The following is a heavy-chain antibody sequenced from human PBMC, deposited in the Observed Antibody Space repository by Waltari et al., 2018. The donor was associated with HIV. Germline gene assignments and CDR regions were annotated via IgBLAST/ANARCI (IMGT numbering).Heavy chain of an antibody. CDR3: ARGIKVAGSGNNWLDP. J-gene: IGHJ5*02. Sequence: EVQLVESGGGLVQPGESLRLSCGSSGFIFSMYDMHWVRQVTGKGLDWVSGIGTAVATNYAVSVKCRVTISRENARNSLYLEFSRLTVGDTGVYYCARGIKVAGSGNNWLDPWGQGTLVSVSS. CDR1: GFIFSMYD. CDR2: IGTAVAT. D-gene: IGHD6-19*01. V-gene: IGHV3-13*01.